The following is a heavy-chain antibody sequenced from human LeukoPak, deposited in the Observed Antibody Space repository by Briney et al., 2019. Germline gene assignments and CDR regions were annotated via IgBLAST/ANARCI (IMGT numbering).Heavy chain of an antibody. CDR1: GYTFTTYY. CDR2: INPRGGST. D-gene: IGHD3-22*01. V-gene: IGHV1-46*01. Sequence: ASVKVSCKASGYTFTTYYMHWMRQAPGQGPERMGIINPRGGSTDYAQKFQGRITMTSDTSTRTVYMELNSLRSDDTAVYYCARGPSSGYYSSVSDYWGQGTLVTVSP. CDR3: ARGPSSGYYSSVSDY. J-gene: IGHJ4*02.